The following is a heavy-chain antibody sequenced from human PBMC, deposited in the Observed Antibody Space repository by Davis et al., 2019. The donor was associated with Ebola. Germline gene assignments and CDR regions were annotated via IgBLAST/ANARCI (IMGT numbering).Heavy chain of an antibody. Sequence: HPQTPSLPRAISRDLLPPRCLNWTRQSTSRALVWLGRTYYKSKRYNDYAVSVNSRITISPDTSKNQFALQLNSVTPEDTAVYFCSRGGLRTKFDFWGQGTRVTVSS. CDR2: TYYKSKRYN. CDR1: RDLLPPRC. J-gene: IGHJ4*02. CDR3: SRGGLRTKFDF. D-gene: IGHD1-1*01. V-gene: IGHV6-1*01.